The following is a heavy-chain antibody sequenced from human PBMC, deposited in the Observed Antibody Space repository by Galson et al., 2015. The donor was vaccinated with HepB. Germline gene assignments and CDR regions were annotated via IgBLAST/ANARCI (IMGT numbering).Heavy chain of an antibody. CDR2: ISSSSSTI. V-gene: IGHV3-48*01. CDR3: ARGWLYDYVWGSYRPFFDY. Sequence: SLRLSCAASGFTFSSYSMNWVRQAPGKGLEWVSYISSSSSTIYYADSVKGRFTISRDNAKNSLYLQMNSLRAEDTAVYYCARGWLYDYVWGSYRPFFDYWGQGTLVTVSS. CDR1: GFTFSSYS. J-gene: IGHJ4*02. D-gene: IGHD3-16*02.